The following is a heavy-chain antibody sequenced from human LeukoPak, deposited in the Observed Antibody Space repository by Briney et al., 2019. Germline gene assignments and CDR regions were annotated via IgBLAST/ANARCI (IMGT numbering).Heavy chain of an antibody. CDR1: GFTFSSYA. CDR3: AKDPFMTNHFYMDV. CDR2: LSGGGENT. V-gene: IGHV3-23*01. D-gene: IGHD2-8*01. Sequence: GGSLRLSCAASGFTFSSYAMTWVRQAPGKGLGWVSSLSGGGENTYYADSVKGRFTVSRDNSKGPLYLQMNDLSADDTAIYYCAKDPFMTNHFYMDVWGKGTTVTVSS. J-gene: IGHJ6*03.